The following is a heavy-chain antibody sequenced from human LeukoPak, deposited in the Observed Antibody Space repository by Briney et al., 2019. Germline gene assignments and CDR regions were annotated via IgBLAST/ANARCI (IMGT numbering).Heavy chain of an antibody. D-gene: IGHD2-2*01. CDR3: ARVGTSWAFDY. J-gene: IGHJ4*02. V-gene: IGHV3-33*01. CDR2: IWYDGSNK. CDR1: GFTFDNYG. Sequence: GASLRLSCAASGFTFDNYGMHWIRQAPGKGLEWVAVIWYDGSNKYYADSVKGRFTISRDNSKNTLYLQMNSLRAEGTAVYYCARVGTSWAFDYWGQGILVTVSS.